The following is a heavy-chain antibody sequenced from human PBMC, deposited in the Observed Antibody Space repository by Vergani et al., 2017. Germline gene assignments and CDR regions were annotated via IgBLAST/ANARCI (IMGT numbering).Heavy chain of an antibody. V-gene: IGHV3-43D*04. CDR2: ISWDGGST. D-gene: IGHD2-2*01. Sequence: EVQLVESGGVVVQPGGSLRLSCAASGFTFDDYAMHWVRQAPGKGLEWVSLISWDGGSTYYADSVKGRFTISRDNSKNTLYLQMTDLRAEDTATYYCAKVCGSTSCPYGGGAFDVWGHGTMVTVSS. CDR1: GFTFDDYA. CDR3: AKVCGSTSCPYGGGAFDV. J-gene: IGHJ3*01.